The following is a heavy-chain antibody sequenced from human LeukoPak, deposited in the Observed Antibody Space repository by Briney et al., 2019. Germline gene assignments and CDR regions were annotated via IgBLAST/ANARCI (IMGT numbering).Heavy chain of an antibody. Sequence: PGGSLRLSCAASGFTVRSNYMSWVRQAPGKGLEWVSVIYSGGSTYYADSVKGRFTISRDNSKNTLYLQMNSLRAEDTAVYYCARDYDPYYFDYWGQGTLVTVSS. CDR2: IYSGGST. J-gene: IGHJ4*02. D-gene: IGHD3-3*01. CDR1: GFTVRSNY. CDR3: ARDYDPYYFDY. V-gene: IGHV3-66*01.